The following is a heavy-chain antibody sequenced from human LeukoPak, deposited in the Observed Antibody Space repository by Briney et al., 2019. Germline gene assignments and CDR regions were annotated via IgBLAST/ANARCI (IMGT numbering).Heavy chain of an antibody. CDR2: ISSSSSYI. J-gene: IGHJ4*02. Sequence: GGSLRLSCAASGFTFSSYSMNWVRQAPGKGLEWVSSISSSSSYIYYADSVKGRFTISRDNAKNSLYLQMNSLRAEDTAVYYCARDSYYYGSGDGYVTDYWGQGTLVTVSS. D-gene: IGHD3-10*01. V-gene: IGHV3-21*01. CDR3: ARDSYYYGSGDGYVTDY. CDR1: GFTFSSYS.